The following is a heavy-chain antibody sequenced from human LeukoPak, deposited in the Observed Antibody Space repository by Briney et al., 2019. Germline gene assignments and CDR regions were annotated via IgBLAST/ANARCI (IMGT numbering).Heavy chain of an antibody. CDR2: IKQDGSGR. D-gene: IGHD6-13*01. J-gene: IGHJ4*02. Sequence: GGSLRLSCAASGFTFSTYWMSWVRQAPGKGLEWLANIKQDGSGRNYVGSVRGRFTISRDNAKNSGYLQMNSLSAEDTAVYFCARDTGRYYNSSWYSSFDYWGQGILVIVSS. CDR3: ARDTGRYYNSSWYSSFDY. V-gene: IGHV3-7*03. CDR1: GFTFSTYW.